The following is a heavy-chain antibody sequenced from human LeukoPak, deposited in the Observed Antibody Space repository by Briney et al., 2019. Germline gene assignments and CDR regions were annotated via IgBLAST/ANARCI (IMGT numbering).Heavy chain of an antibody. CDR1: GFIFSNFN. V-gene: IGHV3-21*01. CDR2: IDTTSTYI. J-gene: IGHJ4*02. Sequence: GGSLRLSCAASGFIFSNFNMNWVRQAPGKGLEWVASIDTTSTYISYGDSVRGRFTISRDHATNSLSLQMHSLTAGDTAVYYCARSRRDSAWYIDDYWGQGTLVTVSS. D-gene: IGHD6-13*01. CDR3: ARSRRDSAWYIDDY.